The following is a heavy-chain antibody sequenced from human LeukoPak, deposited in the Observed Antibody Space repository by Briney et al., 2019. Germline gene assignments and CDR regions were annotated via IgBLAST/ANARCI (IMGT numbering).Heavy chain of an antibody. D-gene: IGHD3-22*01. CDR1: GFTFSYYW. Sequence: GGSLRLSCAASGFTFSYYWMSWVRQAPGKGLEWVANVKKDGSDKYYVDSVKGRFTIFRDNAKNSLYLQMNSLRAEDTAVYYCARGLTYYYDSSGHDYWGQGTLVTVSS. J-gene: IGHJ4*02. CDR2: VKKDGSDK. V-gene: IGHV3-7*01. CDR3: ARGLTYYYDSSGHDY.